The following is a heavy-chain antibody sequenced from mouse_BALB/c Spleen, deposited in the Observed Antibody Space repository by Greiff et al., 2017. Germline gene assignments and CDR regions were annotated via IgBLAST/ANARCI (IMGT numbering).Heavy chain of an antibody. Sequence: EVQGVESGGGLVKPGGSLKLSCAASGFTFSSYTMSWVRQTPEKRLEWVATISSGGSYTYYPDSVKGRFTISRDNAKNTLYLQMSSLKSEDTAMYYTAREIARATRDYWGQGTTLTVSS. D-gene: IGHD3-1*01. CDR3: AREIARATRDY. CDR1: GFTFSSYT. V-gene: IGHV5-6-4*01. J-gene: IGHJ2*01. CDR2: ISSGGSYT.